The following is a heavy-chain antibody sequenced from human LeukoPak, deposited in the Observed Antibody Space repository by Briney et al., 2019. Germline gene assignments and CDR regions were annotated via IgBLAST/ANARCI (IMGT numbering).Heavy chain of an antibody. CDR2: ISHDGTVK. CDR1: GFTFGDYA. J-gene: IGHJ4*02. Sequence: GGSLRLSCSASGFTFGDYAMSWFRQAPGKGLEWVAVISHDGTVKYYADSVKGRFTISRDDSTTTLILQMNSLRVEDTAVYFCAKEGSEFSSSFLDYWGQGTLVTVSS. V-gene: IGHV3-30*04. D-gene: IGHD2-2*01. CDR3: AKEGSEFSSSFLDY.